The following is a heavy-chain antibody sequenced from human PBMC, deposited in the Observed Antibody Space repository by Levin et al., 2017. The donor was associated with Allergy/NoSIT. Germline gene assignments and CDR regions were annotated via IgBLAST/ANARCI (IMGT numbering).Heavy chain of an antibody. CDR2: IYHSGST. J-gene: IGHJ6*02. CDR3: ARESPSEGGMDV. V-gene: IGHV4-4*02. CDR1: GGFLSSNNW. Sequence: MTSETLSLTCAVSGGFLSSNNWWNWVRQPPGKGLEWIGEIYHSGSTNYNPSLKSRVTMSVDKSKNQFSLKLNSVTAADTAVYYCARESPSEGGMDVWGQGTTVTVSS.